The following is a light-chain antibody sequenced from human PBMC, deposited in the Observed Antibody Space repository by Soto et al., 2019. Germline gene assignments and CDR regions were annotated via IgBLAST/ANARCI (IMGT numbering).Light chain of an antibody. CDR3: QQYDSFPYT. CDR2: DAS. CDR1: QHITNY. J-gene: IGKJ2*01. V-gene: IGKV1-33*01. Sequence: DIQMTQSPSSLSASVGDTVSITCQASQHITNYLNWYRHKPGKAPELLIYDASSSESGVPSRFSASGSGTEFPFTITSLRHEDFATCDWQQYDSFPYTFRQGTKRAIK.